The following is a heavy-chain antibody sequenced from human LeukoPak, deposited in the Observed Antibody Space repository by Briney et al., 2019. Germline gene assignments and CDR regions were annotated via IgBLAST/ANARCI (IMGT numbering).Heavy chain of an antibody. D-gene: IGHD3-10*01. J-gene: IGHJ6*02. Sequence: GGSLRLSCAASGFTFSSYAMSWVRQAPGKGLEWVSAISGSGGSTYYADSVKGRFTISRDNSKNTLYLQMNSLRAEDTAVYYCAKGSIAMVRGVEVYYGMDVWGQGTTVTVSS. CDR2: ISGSGGST. CDR3: AKGSIAMVRGVEVYYGMDV. CDR1: GFTFSSYA. V-gene: IGHV3-23*01.